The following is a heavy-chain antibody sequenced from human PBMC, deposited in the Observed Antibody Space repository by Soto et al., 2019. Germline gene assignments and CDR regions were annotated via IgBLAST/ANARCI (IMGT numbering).Heavy chain of an antibody. D-gene: IGHD3-22*01. CDR1: GFRFIIFA. CDR3: AKDPTSYDSSAQFDS. J-gene: IGHJ4*02. CDR2: ISGGGGST. Sequence: GGALRLSFSASGFRFIIFAMNWVRQAPGKGLEWVSGISGGGGSTYYADSVKGRFTISRDNSNNTLYLQMNSLRAEDTAVYYCAKDPTSYDSSAQFDSWGQGTLVTVSS. V-gene: IGHV3-23*01.